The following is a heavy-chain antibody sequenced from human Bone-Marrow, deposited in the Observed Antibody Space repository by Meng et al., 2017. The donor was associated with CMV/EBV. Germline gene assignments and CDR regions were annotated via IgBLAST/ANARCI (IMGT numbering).Heavy chain of an antibody. J-gene: IGHJ6*02. V-gene: IGHV3-74*01. CDR3: AKDMSSGWYNYYYYGMDV. D-gene: IGHD6-19*01. CDR2: INGDGSST. Sequence: GESLKISCAASGFTFSTYWMHWVRQAPGKGLVWVSRINGDGSSTNYADSVKGRFTISRDNAKNTLYLQMNSLRAEDTAVYYCAKDMSSGWYNYYYYGMDVWGQGTTVTVSS. CDR1: GFTFSTYW.